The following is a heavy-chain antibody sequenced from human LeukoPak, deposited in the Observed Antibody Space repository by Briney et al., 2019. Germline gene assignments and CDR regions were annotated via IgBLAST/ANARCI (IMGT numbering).Heavy chain of an antibody. CDR3: ARDGVRGSFDY. V-gene: IGHV4-34*01. Sequence: SETLSLTCAVYGGSFSGYYWSWIRQPPGKGLEWIGEINHSGSTNYNPSLKSRVTISVDTSKNQFSLKLSSVTAADTAVYYCARDGVRGSFDYWGQGTLVTVPS. CDR2: INHSGST. D-gene: IGHD3-10*01. J-gene: IGHJ4*02. CDR1: GGSFSGYY.